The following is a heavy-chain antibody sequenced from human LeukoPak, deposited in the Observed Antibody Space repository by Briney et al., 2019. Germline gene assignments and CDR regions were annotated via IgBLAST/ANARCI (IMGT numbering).Heavy chain of an antibody. CDR1: GFTVNKAW. D-gene: IGHD3-3*01. Sequence: LAGGSLRLSCAASGFTVNKAWMNWVRQAPGKGLEWVSAISGSGGSTYYADSVKGRSTISRDNSKNTLYLQMNSLRAEDTAVYYCAKSTGPLLITIFGVPENWFDPWGQGTLVTVSS. J-gene: IGHJ5*02. V-gene: IGHV3-23*01. CDR3: AKSTGPLLITIFGVPENWFDP. CDR2: ISGSGGST.